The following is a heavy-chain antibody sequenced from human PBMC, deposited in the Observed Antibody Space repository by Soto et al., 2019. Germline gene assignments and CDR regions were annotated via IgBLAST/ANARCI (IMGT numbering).Heavy chain of an antibody. CDR3: ARHPYSSSPHFDY. V-gene: IGHV4-59*08. Sequence: SETLSLTCTVSGGSISSYYWSWIRQPPGKGLEWIGYIYYSGSTNYNPSLKSRVTISVDTSKNQFSLKLSSVTAADTAVYYCARHPYSSSPHFDYWGQETLVTVPS. CDR2: IYYSGST. J-gene: IGHJ4*02. CDR1: GGSISSYY. D-gene: IGHD6-6*01.